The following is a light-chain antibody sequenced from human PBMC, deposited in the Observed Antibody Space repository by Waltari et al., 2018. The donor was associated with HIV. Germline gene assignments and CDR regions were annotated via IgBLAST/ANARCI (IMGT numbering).Light chain of an antibody. Sequence: QAGLTQPPSVSKGLRQTATLTCTGDNKNVGNQGVIWLQQHQGHPPKLLSYRNNNRPSGISERFSASRSGNTASLTITGLQPEDEADYYCSAWDSSLSARVFGGGTKLTVL. CDR3: SAWDSSLSARV. J-gene: IGLJ3*02. CDR1: NKNVGNQG. CDR2: RNN. V-gene: IGLV10-54*04.